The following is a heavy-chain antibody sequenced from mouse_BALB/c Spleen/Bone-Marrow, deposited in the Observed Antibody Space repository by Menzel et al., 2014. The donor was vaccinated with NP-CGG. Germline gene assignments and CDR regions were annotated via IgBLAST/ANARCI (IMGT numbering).Heavy chain of an antibody. V-gene: IGHV5-4*02. CDR3: ARDMGDY. J-gene: IGHJ2*01. CDR2: ISDGGTYS. Sequence: EVMLVESGGGLMKPGGSLKLSCAASGFTFSDYYMYWVRQTPEQRLEWVATISDGGTYSYYADSVKGRFTISRDNAKSNLYLQMNSLKSEDTAMYYCARDMGDYWGQGTTLTVSS. D-gene: IGHD1-1*02. CDR1: GFTFSDYY.